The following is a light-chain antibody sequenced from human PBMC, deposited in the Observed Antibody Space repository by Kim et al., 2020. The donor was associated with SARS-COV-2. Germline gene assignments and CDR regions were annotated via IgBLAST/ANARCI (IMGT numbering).Light chain of an antibody. Sequence: QSALTQPASVSGSLGQSITISCTGTSGDVGYYDYVCWYQQHPGKAPKLLIYDVTTRPPGVSNRFSGSKSGITASLTISGLQAEDEADYYCSSYKLTNTWLFGGGTKVTVL. CDR1: SGDVGYYDY. J-gene: IGLJ3*02. V-gene: IGLV2-14*03. CDR3: SSYKLTNTWL. CDR2: DVT.